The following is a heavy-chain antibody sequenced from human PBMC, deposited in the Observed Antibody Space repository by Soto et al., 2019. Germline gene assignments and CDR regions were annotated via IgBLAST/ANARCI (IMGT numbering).Heavy chain of an antibody. D-gene: IGHD2-21*02. Sequence: GGSLRLSCAASGFTFSAYAMSWVRQAPGKGLEWVSGISGSGESTHYTDSVKGRFTISRDKSKNTLYLQMNSLRAEDSAVYYCVKQRDVVVVTDPRRPPNWLDPWGQGTLVTVSS. J-gene: IGHJ5*02. CDR1: GFTFSAYA. V-gene: IGHV3-23*01. CDR3: VKQRDVVVVTDPRRPPNWLDP. CDR2: ISGSGEST.